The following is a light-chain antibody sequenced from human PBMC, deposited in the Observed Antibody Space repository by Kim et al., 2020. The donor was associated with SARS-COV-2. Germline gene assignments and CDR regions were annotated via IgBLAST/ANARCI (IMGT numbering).Light chain of an antibody. CDR2: GAS. CDR1: QSVSSNY. Sequence: SPGERATPPCRASQSVSSNYLARYQQKPGQAPRLLIYGASSRATGIPDRFSGSGSGTDFTLTITRLEPEDFAVYYCQQYSSSPATFGQGTKVDIK. CDR3: QQYSSSPAT. V-gene: IGKV3-20*01. J-gene: IGKJ1*01.